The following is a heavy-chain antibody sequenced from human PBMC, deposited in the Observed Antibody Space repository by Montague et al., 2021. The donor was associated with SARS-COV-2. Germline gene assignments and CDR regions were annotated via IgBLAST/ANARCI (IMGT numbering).Heavy chain of an antibody. J-gene: IGHJ4*02. Sequence: SLRLSCAASGFTFSTYAMTWVRQAPGKGLEWVSSISASGVRTHYPDSXKGRFTISRDNSKNTLYLQMSSLRAEDTAVYFCLNYHGSGSYGDFWGQGTLVTVSP. D-gene: IGHD3-10*01. CDR3: LNYHGSGSYGDF. V-gene: IGHV3-23*01. CDR2: ISASGVRT. CDR1: GFTFSTYA.